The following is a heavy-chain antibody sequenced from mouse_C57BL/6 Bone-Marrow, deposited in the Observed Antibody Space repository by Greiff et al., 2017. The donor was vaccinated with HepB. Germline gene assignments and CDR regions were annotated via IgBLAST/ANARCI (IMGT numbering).Heavy chain of an antibody. J-gene: IGHJ2*01. CDR3: AGGGHYGFDY. Sequence: QVHVKQSGPELVKPGASVKLSCKASGYTFTSYDINWVKQRPGQGLEWIGWIYPRDGSTKYNEKFKGKATLTVDTSSSTAYMELHSLTSEDSAVYFCAGGGHYGFDYWGQGTTLTVSS. CDR2: IYPRDGST. V-gene: IGHV1-85*01. CDR1: GYTFTSYD. D-gene: IGHD1-1*02.